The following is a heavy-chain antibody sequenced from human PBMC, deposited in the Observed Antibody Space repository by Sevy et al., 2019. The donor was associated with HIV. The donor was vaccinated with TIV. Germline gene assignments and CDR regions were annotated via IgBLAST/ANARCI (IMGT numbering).Heavy chain of an antibody. Sequence: SETLSLTCAVSGGSITGTNWWSWVRQPPGKGLEWIGEIYHSGSPTYTPSLKGRVTISVDKSKNDFSLKLTSVTAADTAVYYCAAIGSLVGFFDSWGQGTLVTVSS. CDR2: IYHSGSP. CDR1: GGSITGTNW. V-gene: IGHV4-4*02. J-gene: IGHJ4*02. CDR3: AAIGSLVGFFDS. D-gene: IGHD6-6*01.